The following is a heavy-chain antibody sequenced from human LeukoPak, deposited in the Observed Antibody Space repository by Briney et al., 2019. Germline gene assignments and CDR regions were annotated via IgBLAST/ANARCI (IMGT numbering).Heavy chain of an antibody. Sequence: PGGSLRLSCAASGFTFSDYYMSWIRQAPGKGLEWVSYISSSGSTIYYADSVKGRFTISRDNAKNTLYLQMNSLRAEDTAVYYCARFYGSGSYGGYYYYMDVWGKGTTVTVSS. D-gene: IGHD3-10*01. J-gene: IGHJ6*03. CDR2: ISSSGSTI. V-gene: IGHV3-11*04. CDR3: ARFYGSGSYGGYYYYMDV. CDR1: GFTFSDYY.